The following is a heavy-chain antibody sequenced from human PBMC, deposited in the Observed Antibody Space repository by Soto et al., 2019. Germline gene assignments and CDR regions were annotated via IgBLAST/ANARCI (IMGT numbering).Heavy chain of an antibody. D-gene: IGHD5-12*01. J-gene: IGHJ4*02. CDR2: INGGHGNT. CDR3: ARGGYDYFMVVDY. V-gene: IGHV1-3*01. CDR1: GYSFTSYA. Sequence: QVQLVQSGAEVKKPGASVKVSCKASGYSFTSYAVHWVRQAPGQRLEWMGWINGGHGNTKYSQKFQRRVTITRDTFASTAYMELSSLRPEDTAVYFCARGGYDYFMVVDYWGQGTLVTVSS.